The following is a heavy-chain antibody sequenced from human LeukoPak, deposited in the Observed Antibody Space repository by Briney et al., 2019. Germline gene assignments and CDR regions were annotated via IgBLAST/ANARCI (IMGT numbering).Heavy chain of an antibody. CDR1: GFTVSSNY. CDR2: ICSGGST. Sequence: GGSLRLSCAASGFTVSSNYMSWVRQAPGRGLEWVSVICSGGSTYYADSVKGRFAISRDNSKNTLFLQMNSLRAGDTAVYYCARGTVTMVDYWGQGTLVTVSS. CDR3: ARGTVTMVDY. D-gene: IGHD3-10*01. V-gene: IGHV3-66*01. J-gene: IGHJ4*02.